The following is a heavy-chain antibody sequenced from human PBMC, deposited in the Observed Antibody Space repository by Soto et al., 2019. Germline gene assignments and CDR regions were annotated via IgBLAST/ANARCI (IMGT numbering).Heavy chain of an antibody. V-gene: IGHV3-23*01. J-gene: IGHJ3*02. Sequence: GGSLRLSCAASGFTFISYAMSWVRQAPGKGLEWVSAISGSGGSTYYADSVKGRFTISRDNSKNTLYLQMNSLRAEDTAVYYCAKDQGYCSSTSCYPDAFDIWGQGTMVTVSS. CDR2: ISGSGGST. CDR1: GFTFISYA. CDR3: AKDQGYCSSTSCYPDAFDI. D-gene: IGHD2-2*01.